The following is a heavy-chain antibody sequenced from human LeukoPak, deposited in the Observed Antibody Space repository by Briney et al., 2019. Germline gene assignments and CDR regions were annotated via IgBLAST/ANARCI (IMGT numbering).Heavy chain of an antibody. D-gene: IGHD1-7*01. V-gene: IGHV4-4*07. CDR3: ARGGNYGFYSYMDV. CDR2: IYTSGST. Sequence: SETLSLTCTVSGGSISSYYWSWIRQPPGKGLEWIGHIYTSGSTNYNPSLKSRVTMSVDTSKNQFSLKLSSVTAADTAVYYCARGGNYGFYSYMDVWDKGTTVTVSS. CDR1: GGSISSYY. J-gene: IGHJ6*03.